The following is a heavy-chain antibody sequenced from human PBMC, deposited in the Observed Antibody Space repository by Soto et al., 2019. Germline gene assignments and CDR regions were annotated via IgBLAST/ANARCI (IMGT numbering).Heavy chain of an antibody. CDR3: ARDWYYDSSGYKGSYYFDY. Sequence: TLSLTCAVSGGSISSNDWRIWVRQPPGKGLEWIGEIYHSGSTNYNPSLKSRVTISVDKSKNQFSLKLSSVTAADTAVYYCARDWYYDSSGYKGSYYFDYWGQGTLVTVSS. CDR2: IYHSGST. J-gene: IGHJ4*02. D-gene: IGHD3-22*01. V-gene: IGHV4-4*02. CDR1: GGSISSNDW.